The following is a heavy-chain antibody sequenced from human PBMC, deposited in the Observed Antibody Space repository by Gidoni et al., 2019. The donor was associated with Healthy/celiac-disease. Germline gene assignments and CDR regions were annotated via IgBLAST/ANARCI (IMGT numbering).Heavy chain of an antibody. D-gene: IGHD2-15*01. Sequence: EVQLVESGGGLVQPGRSLRLSCTASGFTFGDYAMSWFRQAPGKGLEWVGFIRSKAYGGTTEYAASVKGRFTISRDDSKSIAYLQMNSLKTEDTAVYYCTRVAIVVVVAATPLYFDYWGQGTLVTVSS. CDR1: GFTFGDYA. CDR3: TRVAIVVVVAATPLYFDY. V-gene: IGHV3-49*03. CDR2: IRSKAYGGTT. J-gene: IGHJ4*02.